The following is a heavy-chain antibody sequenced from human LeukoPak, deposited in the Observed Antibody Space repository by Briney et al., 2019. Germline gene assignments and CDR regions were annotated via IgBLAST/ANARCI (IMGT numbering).Heavy chain of an antibody. CDR3: ARDLLL. CDR1: GFTFWGYW. Sequence: GGSLRLSCAASGFTFWGYWMQWVRQARGKGRVWGSRINAEGRNKIYADSVKGRYTIYRDNDKNTLYLQMNSLRAEDTAVYYCARDLLLGGQGTLVTVSS. D-gene: IGHD2/OR15-2a*01. V-gene: IGHV3-74*01. CDR2: INAEGRNK. J-gene: IGHJ4*02.